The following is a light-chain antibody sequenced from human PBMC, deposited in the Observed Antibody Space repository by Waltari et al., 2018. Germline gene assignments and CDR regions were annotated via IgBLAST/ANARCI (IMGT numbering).Light chain of an antibody. CDR2: YKSDSDK. Sequence: QAVLTQPSSLSASPGASASLTCTLRRGVNVANHRIYWYQQQPGSPPQYLLRYKSDSDKQQGSGVPSRFSGSKDASANAGILLISGLQSEDEADYYCMIWRSGASEFGGGTKTDRP. CDR1: RGVNVANHR. V-gene: IGLV5-45*03. CDR3: MIWRSGASE. J-gene: IGLJ2*01.